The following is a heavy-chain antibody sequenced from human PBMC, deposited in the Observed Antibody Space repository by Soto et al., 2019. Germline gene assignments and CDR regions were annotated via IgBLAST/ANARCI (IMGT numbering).Heavy chain of an antibody. Sequence: SETLSLTCTVPGGSISSYYWSWIRQPPGKGLEWIGYIYYSGSTNYNPSLKSRVTISVDTSKNQFSLKLTSVTAADTAVYYCARSGRSGWSSFDYWGQGTLVTVSS. D-gene: IGHD6-13*01. V-gene: IGHV4-59*12. CDR3: ARSGRSGWSSFDY. J-gene: IGHJ4*02. CDR1: GGSISSYY. CDR2: IYYSGST.